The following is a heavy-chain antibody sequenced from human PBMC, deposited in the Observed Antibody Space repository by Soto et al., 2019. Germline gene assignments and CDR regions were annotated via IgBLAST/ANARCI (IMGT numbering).Heavy chain of an antibody. D-gene: IGHD1-1*01. CDR2: INSDGSST. CDR1: GFTFSSYW. CDR3: AXDGRVLAYYYYYYGMDV. J-gene: IGHJ6*02. Sequence: PGGSLRLSWAASGFTFSSYWMHWVRQAPGKGLVWVSRINSDGSSTSYADSVKGRFTISRDNAKNTLYLQMNSLRAEDTAVYYCAXDGRVLAYYYYYYGMDVWGQGTTVTVSS. V-gene: IGHV3-74*01.